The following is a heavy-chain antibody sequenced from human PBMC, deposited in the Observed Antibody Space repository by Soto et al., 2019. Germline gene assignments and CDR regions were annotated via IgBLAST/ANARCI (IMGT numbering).Heavy chain of an antibody. V-gene: IGHV3-64D*06. CDR2: IRGNGDPP. J-gene: IGHJ4*02. Sequence: PGGSLRLSCSASGFTFSSYAMHWVRQAPGKGLEYVSGIRGNGDPPFYADSVKGRFIISRDNSKNTLFLQMSSLSADDTAVYYCVKRRRGNNFDFFDWGQGALVTLSS. CDR1: GFTFSSYA. CDR3: VKRRRGNNFDFFD. D-gene: IGHD5-12*01.